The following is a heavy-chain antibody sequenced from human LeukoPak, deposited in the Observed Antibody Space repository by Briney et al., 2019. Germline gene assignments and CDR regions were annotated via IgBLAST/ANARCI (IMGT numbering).Heavy chain of an antibody. J-gene: IGHJ4*02. Sequence: GGSLRLSCAASGFTFSTHWMHWVRQVPGKGLEWVGRIKSKTDGGTTDYAAPVKGRFTISRDDSKNTLYLQMNSLKTEDTAVYYCTTAESDSSGYHFLPFDYRGQGTLVTVSS. D-gene: IGHD3-22*01. V-gene: IGHV3-15*01. CDR1: GFTFSTHW. CDR3: TTAESDSSGYHFLPFDY. CDR2: IKSKTDGGTT.